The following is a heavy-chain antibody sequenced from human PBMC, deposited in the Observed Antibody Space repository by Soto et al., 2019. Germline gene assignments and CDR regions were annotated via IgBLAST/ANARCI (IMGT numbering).Heavy chain of an antibody. CDR2: IWYDGSNN. D-gene: IGHD3-10*01. Sequence: QVQLVESGGGVVQPGRSLRLSCAASGFTFSSYGMHWVRQAPGKGLEWVADIWYDGSNNYYADSVKGRFTISRDNSKNTLSLQMNSLRAEETAVYYCASEEGYYGSGRTNYYCYGMDVWGQGTTVTVSS. CDR3: ASEEGYYGSGRTNYYCYGMDV. V-gene: IGHV3-33*01. J-gene: IGHJ6*02. CDR1: GFTFSSYG.